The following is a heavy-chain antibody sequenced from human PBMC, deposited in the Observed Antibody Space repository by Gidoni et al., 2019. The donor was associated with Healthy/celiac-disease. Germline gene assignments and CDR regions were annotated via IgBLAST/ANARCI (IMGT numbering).Heavy chain of an antibody. J-gene: IGHJ6*02. CDR1: GFTFSGSA. Sequence: EVQLVESGGGLVQPGGSLKLSCAASGFTFSGSAMHWVRQASGKGLEWVGRIRSKANSYATAYAASVKGRFTISRDDSKNTAYLQMNSLKTEDTAVYYCTRGSADYYYYYGMDVWGQGTTVTVSS. V-gene: IGHV3-73*01. CDR2: IRSKANSYAT. CDR3: TRGSADYYYYYGMDV.